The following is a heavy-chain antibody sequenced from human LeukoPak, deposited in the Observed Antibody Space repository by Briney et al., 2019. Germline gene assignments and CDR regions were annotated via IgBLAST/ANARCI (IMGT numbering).Heavy chain of an antibody. CDR2: IYYSGNT. J-gene: IGHJ4*02. V-gene: IGHV4-39*01. Sequence: PSETLCLTCTVSGGSVTTSSYFWAWIRQAPGRGLQWIASIYYSGNTYYNPSLKSRVTISEDTSKNQFSLNLISVTAADTAVYYCARQGDGYCTSTNCLFSFDNWGQGALVTVSS. D-gene: IGHD2-2*03. CDR3: ARQGDGYCTSTNCLFSFDN. CDR1: GGSVTTSSYF.